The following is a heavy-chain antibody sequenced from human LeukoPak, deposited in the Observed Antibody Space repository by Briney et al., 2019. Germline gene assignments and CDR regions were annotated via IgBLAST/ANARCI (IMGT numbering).Heavy chain of an antibody. V-gene: IGHV1-46*01. Sequence: ASVKVSCKASGYTFTSYYMHWVRQAPGQGLEWMGIINPSGGSTSYAQKFQGRVHMTRDMSTSTVYMELSSRSSEDQAVYYCARNAQLWNYYYYHYMDVWGKGTTDSVSS. D-gene: IGHD5-18*01. CDR3: ARNAQLWNYYYYHYMDV. CDR2: INPSGGST. CDR1: GYTFTSYY. J-gene: IGHJ6*03.